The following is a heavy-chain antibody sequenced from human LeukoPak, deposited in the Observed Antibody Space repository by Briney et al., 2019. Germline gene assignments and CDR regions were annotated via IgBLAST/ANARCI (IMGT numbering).Heavy chain of an antibody. CDR3: ARADRLHGGPYLIGP. J-gene: IGHJ5*02. CDR2: INPNSGGT. CDR1: GYTFTDYY. V-gene: IGHV1-2*02. D-gene: IGHD2-21*01. Sequence: ASVKVSCKTSGYTFTDYYLHWVRQAPGQGLEWMGRINPNSGGTSSAQKFQGRVTMTRDTSITTVYMEVSWLTSDDTAIYYCARADRLHGGPYLIGPWGQGTLITVSS.